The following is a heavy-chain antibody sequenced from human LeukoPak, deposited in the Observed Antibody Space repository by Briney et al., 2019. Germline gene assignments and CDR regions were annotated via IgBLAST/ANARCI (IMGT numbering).Heavy chain of an antibody. D-gene: IGHD4-17*01. CDR2: ISYDGSNK. J-gene: IGHJ4*02. CDR3: AKGDGDYGY. Sequence: GRSLRLSCAASGFTFSSYAMHWVRQAPGKGLEWVAVISYDGSNKYYADSVKGRFTISRDNSKNTLYLQMNSLRAEDTAVYYCAKGDGDYGYWGQGTLVTVSS. CDR1: GFTFSSYA. V-gene: IGHV3-30-3*01.